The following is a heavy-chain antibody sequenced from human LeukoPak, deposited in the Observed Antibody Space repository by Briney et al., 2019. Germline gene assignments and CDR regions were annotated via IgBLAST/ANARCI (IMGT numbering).Heavy chain of an antibody. J-gene: IGHJ4*02. CDR1: GFTFSNSA. Sequence: GGSLRLSCAASGFTFSNSAMSWVRQAPGKGREWVSAISGSGGSTYYADSVKGRFTISRDNSKNTLYLQRNSLRAEDTAVYYCAKEYCSGGSCYCSRWGQGTLVTVSS. V-gene: IGHV3-23*01. CDR3: AKEYCSGGSCYCSR. D-gene: IGHD2-15*01. CDR2: ISGSGGST.